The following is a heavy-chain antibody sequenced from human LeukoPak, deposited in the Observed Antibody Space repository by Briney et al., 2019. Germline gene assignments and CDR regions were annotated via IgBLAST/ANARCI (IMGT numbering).Heavy chain of an antibody. J-gene: IGHJ5*02. D-gene: IGHD1-26*01. CDR2: INPNSGGT. CDR3: ARDGRSKGKLLGWFDP. Sequence: ASVQVSCKASGYTFTGYYMHWVRQAPGQGLEWMGWINPNSGGTNYAQKFQGRVTMTRDTSISTAYMELSRLRSDDTAVYYCARDGRSKGKLLGWFDPWGQGTLLTVSS. V-gene: IGHV1-2*02. CDR1: GYTFTGYY.